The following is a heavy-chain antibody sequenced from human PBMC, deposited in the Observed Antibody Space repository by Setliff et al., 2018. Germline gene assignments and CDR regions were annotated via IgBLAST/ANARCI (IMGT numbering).Heavy chain of an antibody. CDR2: ISDDGINK. Sequence: PGGSLRLSCAASGFTFSSYAMHWVRQAPGKGLEWVAVISDDGINKYYADSVKGRFTISRDNSKNTLYLQVNSLRTEDTAVYYCVKGTLPYCTGPTCYPLDHWGQGTLVTVSS. J-gene: IGHJ4*02. D-gene: IGHD2-8*02. CDR1: GFTFSSYA. V-gene: IGHV3-30*01. CDR3: VKGTLPYCTGPTCYPLDH.